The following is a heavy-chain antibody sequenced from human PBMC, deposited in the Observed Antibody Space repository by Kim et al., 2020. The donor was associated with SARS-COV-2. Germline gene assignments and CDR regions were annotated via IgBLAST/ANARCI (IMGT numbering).Heavy chain of an antibody. V-gene: IGHV3-23*03. CDR3: AKTSVGVVMTATPTYYFDS. J-gene: IGHJ4*02. CDR2: VYTGGTT. Sequence: GGSLRLSCAPSGFTFNLYAMAWVRQAPGRGLEWVSVVYTGGTTKYADSVKGRFSVSRDNARSTLWLQMNSLTVDDTAVYYCAKTSVGVVMTATPTYYFDSWGQGTQVTVSS. D-gene: IGHD2-21*02. CDR1: GFTFNLYA.